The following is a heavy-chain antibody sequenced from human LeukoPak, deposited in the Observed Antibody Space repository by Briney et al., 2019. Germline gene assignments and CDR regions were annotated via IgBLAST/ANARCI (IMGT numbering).Heavy chain of an antibody. CDR3: ARDYYGSGSYSLFGY. CDR1: GYSISSGYY. D-gene: IGHD3-10*01. J-gene: IGHJ4*02. CDR2: IYHSGST. Sequence: SETLSLTCTVSGYSISSGYYWGWIRQPPGKGLEWIGSIYHSGSTYYNPSLKSRVIISVDTSKNQFSLKLSSVTAADTVVYYCARDYYGSGSYSLFGYWGQGTLVTVSS. V-gene: IGHV4-38-2*02.